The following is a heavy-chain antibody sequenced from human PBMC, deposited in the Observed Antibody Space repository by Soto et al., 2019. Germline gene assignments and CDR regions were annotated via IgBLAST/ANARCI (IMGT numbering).Heavy chain of an antibody. J-gene: IGHJ4*02. Sequence: QVQLQESGPGLVKPSETLSLTCTVSGGSVSSGSYYWSWIRQPPGKGLEWIGYIYYSGSTNYNPSLKSRVTISVDTSKNQCSLKLSSVTAADTAVYYCARDSEWELFDYWGQGTLVTVSS. CDR1: GGSVSSGSYY. D-gene: IGHD1-26*01. V-gene: IGHV4-61*01. CDR2: IYYSGST. CDR3: ARDSEWELFDY.